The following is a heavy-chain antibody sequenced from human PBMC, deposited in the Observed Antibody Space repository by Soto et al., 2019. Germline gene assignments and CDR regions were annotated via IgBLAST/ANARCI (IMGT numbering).Heavy chain of an antibody. D-gene: IGHD5-18*01. CDR3: AKAGDTAMVNFYYGMDV. CDR2: ISGSGGST. Sequence: EVQLLESGGGLVQPGGSLRLSCAASGFTFSSYAMSWVRQAPGKGLEWVSAISGSGGSTYYADSVKGRFTISRDNYKNTLYLQMNSLRAEDTAVYYCAKAGDTAMVNFYYGMDVWGQGTTVTVSS. J-gene: IGHJ6*02. V-gene: IGHV3-23*01. CDR1: GFTFSSYA.